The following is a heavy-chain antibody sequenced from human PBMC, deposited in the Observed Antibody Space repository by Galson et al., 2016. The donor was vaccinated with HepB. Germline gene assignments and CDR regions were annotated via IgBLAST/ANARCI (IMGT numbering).Heavy chain of an antibody. CDR2: IDGHDDST. V-gene: IGHV3-23*01. CDR1: GFTFSSSS. Sequence: SLRLSCAASGFTFSSSSMSWVRQAPGKGLEWVSAIDGHDDSTYYADSVRGRFTISRDNSKNTLYLQIDSLRAEDTAVYYCATGGDYDSWGQGTLVTVSS. J-gene: IGHJ4*02. D-gene: IGHD4-17*01. CDR3: ATGGDYDS.